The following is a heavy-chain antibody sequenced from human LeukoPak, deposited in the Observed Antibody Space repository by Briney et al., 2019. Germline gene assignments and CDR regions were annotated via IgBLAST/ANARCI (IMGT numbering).Heavy chain of an antibody. CDR2: IIPIFGTA. J-gene: IGHJ5*02. V-gene: IGHV1-69*01. Sequence: SSVKVSCKASGGTFSSYAISWVRQAPGQGLEWMGGIIPIFGTANYAQKFQGRVTITADESTSPAYMELSSLRCEDRAVYYCARDRGGLEWLLYRSGWFDPWGQGTLVTVPS. D-gene: IGHD3-3*01. CDR3: ARDRGGLEWLLYRSGWFDP. CDR1: GGTFSSYA.